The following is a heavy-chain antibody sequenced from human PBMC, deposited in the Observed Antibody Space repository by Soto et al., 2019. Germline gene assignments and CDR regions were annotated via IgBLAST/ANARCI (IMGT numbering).Heavy chain of an antibody. V-gene: IGHV4-39*01. Sequence: QLQLQESGPGLVKPSETLSLTCSVLGGSISSSSYYWGWIRQPPGKGLEWIGNIYYSGSTNYNPSLKSRVTISVDTSKNQFSLKLSSVTAADTAVYYCARLTNYAGNSVGLDYWGQGTLVTVSS. CDR1: GGSISSSSYY. D-gene: IGHD1-1*01. CDR2: IYYSGST. CDR3: ARLTNYAGNSVGLDY. J-gene: IGHJ4*02.